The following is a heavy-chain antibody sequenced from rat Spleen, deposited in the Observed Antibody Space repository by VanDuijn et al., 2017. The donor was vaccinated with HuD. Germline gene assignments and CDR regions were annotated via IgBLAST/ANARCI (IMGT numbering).Heavy chain of an antibody. V-gene: IGHV5-25*01. Sequence: EVQLVESGGGLVQPGRSLKLSCAASGFTFTNYDMAWVRQAPTKGLEWVASISPSGGSTFYRDSVKGRFTISRDNAKSTLYLQMDSLRSEDTATYYCARLQTTTGVMDAWGQGASVTVSS. CDR2: ISPSGGST. CDR1: GFTFTNYD. J-gene: IGHJ4*01. D-gene: IGHD1-10*01. CDR3: ARLQTTTGVMDA.